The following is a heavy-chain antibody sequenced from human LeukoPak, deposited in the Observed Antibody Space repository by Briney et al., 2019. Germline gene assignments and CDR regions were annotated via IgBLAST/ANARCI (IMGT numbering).Heavy chain of an antibody. J-gene: IGHJ4*02. Sequence: PSETLSLTCTVSGGSISSYYWSWIRQPPGKGLEWIGYIYYSGSTNYNPSLKSRVTISVDTSKNQFSLKLSSVTAADTAVYYCARAPNLRGYSYSRGNYFDYWGQGTLVTVSS. V-gene: IGHV4-59*08. CDR3: ARAPNLRGYSYSRGNYFDY. CDR2: IYYSGST. D-gene: IGHD5-18*01. CDR1: GGSISSYY.